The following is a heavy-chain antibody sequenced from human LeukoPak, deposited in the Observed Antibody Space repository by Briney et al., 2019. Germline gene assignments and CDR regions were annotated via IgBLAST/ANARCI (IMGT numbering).Heavy chain of an antibody. CDR1: GLTFSNYA. V-gene: IGHV3-30*03. J-gene: IGHJ5*02. CDR3: VPSLLWFGDWFDP. CDR2: ISYDGSNK. D-gene: IGHD3-10*01. Sequence: GGSLRLSCAASGLTFSNYAMSWVRQAPGKGLEWVAVISYDGSNKYYADSVKGRFTISRDNSKNTLYLQMNSLRAEDTAVYYCVPSLLWFGDWFDPWGQGTLVTVSS.